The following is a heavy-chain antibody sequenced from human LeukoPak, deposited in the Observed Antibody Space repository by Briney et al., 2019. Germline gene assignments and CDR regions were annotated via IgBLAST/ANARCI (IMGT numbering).Heavy chain of an antibody. CDR3: ARAQYYYDSSGYRYYFDY. D-gene: IGHD3-22*01. Sequence: GGSLSLSCAASGFTFSVYYMSWIREAPGKGLEWDSYISSSSSYTNYADSVKSRFTISRDNDKNSLYLQMNSLRAEDTAVYYCARAQYYYDSSGYRYYFDYCGRGNLVTVSS. V-gene: IGHV3-11*05. J-gene: IGHJ4*02. CDR2: ISSSSSYT. CDR1: GFTFSVYY.